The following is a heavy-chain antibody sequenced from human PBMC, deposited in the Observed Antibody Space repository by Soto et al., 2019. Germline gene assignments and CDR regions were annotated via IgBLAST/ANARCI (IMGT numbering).Heavy chain of an antibody. V-gene: IGHV4-38-2*01. CDR3: ARIVVGTGYHFDY. CDR2: VYHSEST. J-gene: IGHJ4*02. Sequence: SDTLSLTRAVFGYSISSGHYWGWIRQPPGTGLEWIGRVYHSESTYSNPSLKSRVTISVDTSKNQFSLKPSSVTASDTAVYYGARIVVGTGYHFDYWGQGTLVTVTS. D-gene: IGHD3-22*01. CDR1: GYSISSGHY.